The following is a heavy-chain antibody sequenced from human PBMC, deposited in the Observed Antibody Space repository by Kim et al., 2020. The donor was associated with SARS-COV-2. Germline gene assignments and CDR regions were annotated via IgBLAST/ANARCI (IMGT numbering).Heavy chain of an antibody. J-gene: IGHJ6*02. CDR3: TRLSWGAGMIFHKEHREGRQGFDV. Sequence: ESLKISCQGSGYNFGNFWIVWVRQMPGKGLEVMGIIYPRDSDTRYTPSFRGQVTISADNSISTAYLHWSSLKASDSAIYYCTRLSWGAGMIFHKEHREGRQGFDVWGQGTTVTVSS. V-gene: IGHV5-51*01. CDR2: IYPRDSDT. D-gene: IGHD1-26*01. CDR1: GYNFGNFW.